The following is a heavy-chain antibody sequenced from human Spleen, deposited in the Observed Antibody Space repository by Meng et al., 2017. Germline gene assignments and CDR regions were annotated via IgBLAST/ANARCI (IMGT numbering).Heavy chain of an antibody. D-gene: IGHD6-19*01. V-gene: IGHV3-11*04. J-gene: IGHJ3*02. CDR2: ISSSGSII. CDR1: GFTFSDYY. CDR3: ERDRFEHIAVAGNFDDFVI. Sequence: GSLKISCAASGFTFSDYYMIWIRQAPGKGLDWVSYISSSGSIIYYADSVKGRFTISRDNAKNSLYLQMNSLRAEDTAVYYCERDRFEHIAVAGNFDDFVIWGQGTMVTVSS.